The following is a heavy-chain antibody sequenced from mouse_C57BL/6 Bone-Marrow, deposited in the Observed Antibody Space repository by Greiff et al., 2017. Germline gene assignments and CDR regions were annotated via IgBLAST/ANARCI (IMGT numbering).Heavy chain of an antibody. CDR3: ANSNYGAMDD. D-gene: IGHD2-5*01. J-gene: IGHJ4*01. CDR1: GYTFTSYW. CDR2: IYPSDSET. V-gene: IGHV1-61*01. Sequence: QVQLQQPGAELVRPGSSVKLSCKASGYTFTSYWMDWVKQRPGQGLEWIGNIYPSDSETHYNQKFKVKATLTVDKSSSTAYMQLSSLTSEDSAVYYCANSNYGAMDDWGQGTSVTVSS.